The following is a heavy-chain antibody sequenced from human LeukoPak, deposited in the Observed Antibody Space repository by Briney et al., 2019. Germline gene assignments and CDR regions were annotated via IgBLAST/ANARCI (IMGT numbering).Heavy chain of an antibody. V-gene: IGHV4-59*01. CDR2: IYYSGST. J-gene: IGHJ4*02. CDR3: ARGPLGGGYYFDY. CDR1: GGSISSYY. Sequence: SETLSLTCTVSGGSISSYYWSWIRQPPGKGLEWIGYIYYSGSTNYNPSLKSRVTISVDTSKNQFSLKLSSVTAADTAVYYCARGPLGGGYYFDYWGQGTLVTASS. D-gene: IGHD3-16*01.